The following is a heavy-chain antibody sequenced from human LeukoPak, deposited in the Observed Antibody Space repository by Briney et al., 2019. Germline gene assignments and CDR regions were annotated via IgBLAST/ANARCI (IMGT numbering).Heavy chain of an antibody. CDR2: INHSGST. V-gene: IGHV4-34*01. CDR1: GGSFSGYY. J-gene: IGHJ6*03. CDR3: ASRGPYYYYMDV. D-gene: IGHD3-10*01. Sequence: SETLSLTCAVYGGSFSGYYWSWIRQPPGKGLEWIGEINHSGSTNYNPSLKSRVTISVDTSKNQFSLNLRSVTAADTAVYFCASRGPYYYYMDVWGKGTTVTVSS.